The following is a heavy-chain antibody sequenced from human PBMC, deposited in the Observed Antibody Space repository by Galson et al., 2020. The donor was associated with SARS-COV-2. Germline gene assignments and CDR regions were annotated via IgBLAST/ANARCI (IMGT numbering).Heavy chain of an antibody. J-gene: IGHJ4*02. Sequence: ASVKVSCKASGYTFTANYIHWVRQAPGQGLEWMGWINTKTGDTKCAQTFQGWVTMTRDTSSSTHYMEVGRLGDDDTAVYYCARGSGSSWYDYWGQGTLVTVSS. CDR3: ARGSGSSWYDY. D-gene: IGHD6-13*01. V-gene: IGHV1-2*04. CDR1: GYTFTANY. CDR2: INTKTGDT.